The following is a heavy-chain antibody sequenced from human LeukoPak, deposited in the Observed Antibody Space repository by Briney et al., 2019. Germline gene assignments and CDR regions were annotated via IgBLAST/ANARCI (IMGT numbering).Heavy chain of an antibody. D-gene: IGHD2-15*01. CDR1: GGSISSNSYY. Sequence: SETLSLTCTVSGGSISSNSYYWGWIRQPPGRGLEWTGSISYSGTTYYNPSLKSRVTISVDTSKNQFSLKLNSVTAADTAMYYCARHGVAVVTSSFDYWGQGTLVTVSS. CDR3: ARHGVAVVTSSFDY. CDR2: ISYSGTT. V-gene: IGHV4-39*01. J-gene: IGHJ4*02.